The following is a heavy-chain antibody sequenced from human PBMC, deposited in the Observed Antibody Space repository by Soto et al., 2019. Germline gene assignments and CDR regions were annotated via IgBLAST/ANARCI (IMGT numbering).Heavy chain of an antibody. CDR2: IYHSGST. Sequence: QVQLQESGPGLVRPSETLSLTCTVSGGSISSYYWSWIRQPPGKGLEWIGYIYHSGSTNYNPSLKSRVTISVDTSKNQFSLKLSSVTAADTAVYYCARRYGDAVDFWGQGTLVTVSS. CDR3: ARRYGDAVDF. CDR1: GGSISSYY. J-gene: IGHJ4*02. D-gene: IGHD4-17*01. V-gene: IGHV4-59*01.